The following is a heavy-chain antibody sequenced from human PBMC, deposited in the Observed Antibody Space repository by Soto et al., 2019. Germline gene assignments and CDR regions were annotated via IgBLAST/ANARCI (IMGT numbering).Heavy chain of an antibody. CDR1: GFTFSSYA. V-gene: IGHV3-23*01. CDR3: AKACTGACSGSYYKKPLGY. Sequence: EVQLLESGGGLVQPGGSLRLSCAASGFTFSSYAMSWVRQAPGKGLEWVSAISGSGGSTYYADSVKGRFTISRDNSKNTLYLQMNSLRAEDTAVYYCAKACTGACSGSYYKKPLGYWGQGTLVTVSS. D-gene: IGHD3-10*02. CDR2: ISGSGGST. J-gene: IGHJ4*02.